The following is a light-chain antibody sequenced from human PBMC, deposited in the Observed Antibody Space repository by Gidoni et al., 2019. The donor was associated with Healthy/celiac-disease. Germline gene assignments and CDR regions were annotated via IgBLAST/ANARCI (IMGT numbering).Light chain of an antibody. J-gene: IGLJ2*01. CDR3: QAWDSEGV. CDR1: KLGDKY. CDR2: QDS. Sequence: SYELTQPPQGSVSPGQTASITCSGDKLGDKYACWYQQKPGQSPVLVIYQDSKRPSGIPERFSGSNSGNTATLTISGTQAMDEADYYCQAWDSEGVFGGGTKLTVL. V-gene: IGLV3-1*01.